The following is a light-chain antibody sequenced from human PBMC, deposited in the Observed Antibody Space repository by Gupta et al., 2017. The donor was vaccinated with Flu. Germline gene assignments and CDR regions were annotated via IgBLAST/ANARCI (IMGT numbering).Light chain of an antibody. CDR1: SSNIGSNT. CDR3: AACYGSLDGLV. CDR2: SNN. J-gene: IGLJ2*01. Sequence: QSQLTQPPSASGTPGQRVILSISGSSSNIGSNTVNWYQQLPGTAPKVLIYSNNERPSGGPDRFSGSNTGTSASLAISGLQSDDEADYCCAACYGSLDGLVFGGGTKLTVL. V-gene: IGLV1-44*01.